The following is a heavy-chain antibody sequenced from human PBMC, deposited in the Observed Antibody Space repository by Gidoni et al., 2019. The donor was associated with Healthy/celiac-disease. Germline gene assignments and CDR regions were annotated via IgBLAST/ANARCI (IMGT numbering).Heavy chain of an antibody. Sequence: QVQLVESGGGVVQPGRSLRLSCAASGFTFSSYGMHWVRQAPGKGLEWVAVISYDGSNKYYADSVKGRFTISRDNSKNTLYLQMNSLRAEDTAVYYCAKAPSYYFPVDWGQEPWSPSPQ. CDR3: AKAPSYYFPVD. J-gene: IGHJ4*01. V-gene: IGHV3-30*18. CDR1: GFTFSSYG. CDR2: ISYDGSNK. D-gene: IGHD3-10*01.